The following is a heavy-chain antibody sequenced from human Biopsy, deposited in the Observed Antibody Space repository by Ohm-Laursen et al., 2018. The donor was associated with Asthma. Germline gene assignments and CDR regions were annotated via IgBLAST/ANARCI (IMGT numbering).Heavy chain of an antibody. D-gene: IGHD6-6*01. Sequence: SLRLSCAPSGSTFSTYGMHWVRQAPARRLAWVSFIWYDGRRKTYADSVKGRFTISRDNSKNTLYLQMNSLRAEDTAVYYCARKIAARGGMGVWGQGTTVTVSS. CDR1: GSTFSTYG. J-gene: IGHJ6*02. CDR2: IWYDGRRK. V-gene: IGHV3-33*01. CDR3: ARKIAARGGMGV.